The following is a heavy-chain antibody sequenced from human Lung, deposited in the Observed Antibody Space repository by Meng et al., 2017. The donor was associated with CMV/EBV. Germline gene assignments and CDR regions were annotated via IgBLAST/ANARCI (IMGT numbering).Heavy chain of an antibody. V-gene: IGHV3-49*04. D-gene: IGHD7-27*01. CDR2: IRSKSYGGTT. Sequence: GESXKISCAASGFAFGDYAMSWVRQAPGKGLEWVSFIRSKSYGGTTLYAASVKGRFTISRDDSKGVAYLQMNSLRTEDTAVYYCTRTWLTGDTYYFDYWGQGTLVTVSS. CDR1: GFAFGDYA. J-gene: IGHJ4*02. CDR3: TRTWLTGDTYYFDY.